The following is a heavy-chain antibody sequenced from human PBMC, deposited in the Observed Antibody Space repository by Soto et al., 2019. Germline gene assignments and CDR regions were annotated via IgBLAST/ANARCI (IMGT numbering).Heavy chain of an antibody. Sequence: SETLSLTCTVSGGSISSYYWSWIRQPPGKGLEWIGYIYYSGSTNYNPSLKSRVTISVDTSKNQFSLKLSSVTAADTAVYYCARHGFWSGYYKYYYYYMDVWGKGTTVTVSS. CDR1: GGSISSYY. CDR3: ARHGFWSGYYKYYYYYMDV. J-gene: IGHJ6*03. D-gene: IGHD3-3*01. V-gene: IGHV4-59*08. CDR2: IYYSGST.